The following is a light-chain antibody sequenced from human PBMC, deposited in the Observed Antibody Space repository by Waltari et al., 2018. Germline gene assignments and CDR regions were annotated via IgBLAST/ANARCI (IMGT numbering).Light chain of an antibody. CDR2: GAS. CDR3: QQYNRWPPIT. Sequence: VMTQSPATLSVSPGERATLSCRASQSIADNLAWYQQRRGQARRLLIYGASTRATGVPARFTGRGSGTDFTLTISSLQSEDSAVYYCQQYNRWPPITFGLGTRLEI. CDR1: QSIADN. V-gene: IGKV3-15*01. J-gene: IGKJ5*01.